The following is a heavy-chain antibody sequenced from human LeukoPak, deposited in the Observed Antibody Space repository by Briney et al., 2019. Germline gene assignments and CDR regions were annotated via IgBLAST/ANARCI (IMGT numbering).Heavy chain of an antibody. J-gene: IGHJ6*02. D-gene: IGHD3-10*01. CDR3: AKASQLYGFSGMDV. CDR1: GFTFSSYG. Sequence: PPGGSLRLSCAASGFTFSSYGMHWVRQAPGKGLEWVAVIPYDGSNKYYADSVKGRFTISRDNSKNTLYLQMNSLRAEDTAVYYCAKASQLYGFSGMDVWGQGTTVTVSS. V-gene: IGHV3-30*18. CDR2: IPYDGSNK.